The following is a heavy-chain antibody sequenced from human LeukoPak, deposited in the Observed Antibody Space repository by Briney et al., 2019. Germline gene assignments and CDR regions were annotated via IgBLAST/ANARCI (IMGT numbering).Heavy chain of an antibody. CDR1: GFTFTSSA. CDR2: IVVGSGNT. Sequence: ASVKVSCKASGFTFTSSAMQWVRQARGQRLEWIGWIVVGSGNTNYAQKFQERVTITRDMSTSTAYMELSSLRSEDTAVYYCAAAEIVAARFSAFDIWGQGTMVTVSS. V-gene: IGHV1-58*02. J-gene: IGHJ3*02. D-gene: IGHD6-25*01. CDR3: AAAEIVAARFSAFDI.